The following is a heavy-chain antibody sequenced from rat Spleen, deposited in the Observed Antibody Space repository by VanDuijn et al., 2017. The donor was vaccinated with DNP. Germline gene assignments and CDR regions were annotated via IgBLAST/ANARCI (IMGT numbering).Heavy chain of an antibody. Sequence: EVQLQESGPGLVKPSQSLSLTCSVTGYSITSSYRWNWIRKFPGNKLEWMGTINSAGNTNYNPSLKSRISINRDTSKNQFFLQVNSVNTGGNATLYRGRMAGYNPPYAMDAWGQGTSVTVSS. J-gene: IGHJ4*01. D-gene: IGHD1-4*01. CDR3: GRMAGYNPPYAMDA. CDR1: GYSITSSYR. V-gene: IGHV3-3*01. CDR2: INSAGNT.